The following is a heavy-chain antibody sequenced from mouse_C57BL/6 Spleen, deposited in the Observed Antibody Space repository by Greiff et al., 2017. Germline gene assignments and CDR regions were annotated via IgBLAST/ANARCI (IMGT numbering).Heavy chain of an antibody. CDR3: TRDSSAIYYAMDY. V-gene: IGHV5-9-1*02. Sequence: EVKLVESGAGLVKPGGSLKLSCAASGFTFSSYAMSWVRQTPEKRLEWVAYISSGGDYIYYADTVKGRFTISRDNARNTLYLQMSSLKSEDTAMYYCTRDSSAIYYAMDYWGQGTSVTVSS. CDR1: GFTFSSYA. J-gene: IGHJ4*01. CDR2: ISSGGDYI. D-gene: IGHD3-2*02.